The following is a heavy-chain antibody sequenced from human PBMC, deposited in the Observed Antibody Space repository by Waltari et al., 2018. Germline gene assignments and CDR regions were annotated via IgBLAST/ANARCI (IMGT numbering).Heavy chain of an antibody. CDR2: INSDGSST. Sequence: EVQLVESGGGLVQPGGSLRLCCAASGFTYSLFWMHRCRQAPGKGLVWVSRINSDGSSTSYADSVKGRFTISKDNAKNTVYLQMNSLRAEDTAIYYCARGARRTTVTTGWWYFDLWGRGTLVTVSS. CDR3: ARGARRTTVTTGWWYFDL. CDR1: GFTYSLFW. V-gene: IGHV3-74*01. D-gene: IGHD4-17*01. J-gene: IGHJ2*01.